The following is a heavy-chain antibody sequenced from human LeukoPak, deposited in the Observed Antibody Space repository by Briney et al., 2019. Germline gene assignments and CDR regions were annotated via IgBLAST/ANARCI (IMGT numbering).Heavy chain of an antibody. CDR1: GFTFSSYW. CDR3: ARAPYCSGGSCYSPFDY. Sequence: GGSLRLSCAASGFTFSSYWMSWVRQAPGKGLEWVANIKQDGSEKYYVDSVKGRFTISRDNAKNSLYLQMNSLRAEDTAVYYCARAPYCSGGSCYSPFDYWGQGTLVTVSS. J-gene: IGHJ4*02. D-gene: IGHD2-15*01. CDR2: IKQDGSEK. V-gene: IGHV3-7*01.